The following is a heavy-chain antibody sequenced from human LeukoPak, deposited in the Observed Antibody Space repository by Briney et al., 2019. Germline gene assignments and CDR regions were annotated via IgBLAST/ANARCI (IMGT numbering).Heavy chain of an antibody. CDR2: IGTAGDT. CDR1: GFTFSDYD. V-gene: IGHV3-13*01. J-gene: IGHJ4*02. CDR3: VRVAKERVGGVYYFDY. Sequence: PGGSLRLSCAASGFTFSDYDMHWLRQATGKGLEGVSAIGTAGDTYYTGAVKGRFTISRENAKNSLYLQINSLRAGDTAVYYCVRVAKERVGGVYYFDYWGQGTPVTVSS. D-gene: IGHD1-1*01.